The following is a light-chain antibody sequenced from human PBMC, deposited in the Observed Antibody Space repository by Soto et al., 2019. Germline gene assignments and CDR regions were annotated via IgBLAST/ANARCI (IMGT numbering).Light chain of an antibody. CDR3: QQYGTSPRT. CDR1: QSVRNNY. V-gene: IGKV3-20*01. CDR2: AAS. Sequence: EIVLTQSPGTLSLSPGERATLSCRASQSVRNNYLAWYQQRTGQAPRLLIYAASSRATGIPDRFSGSGSGTDVTLTISRLETEEVAGYYCQQYGTSPRTFGQGTKVDI. J-gene: IGKJ1*01.